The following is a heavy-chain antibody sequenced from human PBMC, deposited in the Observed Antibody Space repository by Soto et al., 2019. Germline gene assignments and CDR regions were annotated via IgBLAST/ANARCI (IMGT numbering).Heavy chain of an antibody. J-gene: IGHJ6*02. CDR1: GFTFTSSA. CDR2: IVVGSGNT. Sequence: ASVKVSCKASGFTFTSSAMQWVRQARGQRLEWIGWIVVGSGNTNYAQKFQERVTITRDMSTSTAYMELSSLRSEDTAVYYCAAVPYGSGSFYGYYGMDVWGQGTTVTVSS. CDR3: AAVPYGSGSFYGYYGMDV. V-gene: IGHV1-58*02. D-gene: IGHD3-10*01.